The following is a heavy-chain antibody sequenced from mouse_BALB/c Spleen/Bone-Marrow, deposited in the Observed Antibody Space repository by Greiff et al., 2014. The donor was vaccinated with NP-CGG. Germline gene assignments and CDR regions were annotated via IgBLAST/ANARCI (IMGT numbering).Heavy chain of an antibody. D-gene: IGHD1-1*01. Sequence: EVHLVESGGGLVQPGGSRKLSCAASGFTFSSFGMHWVRQAPEKGLEWVAYISSGSSTIYYADTVMGRFTISRDNPKNTLFLQMTRLRSEDTAMYYCARSGSSSGYFDYWGQGTTLTVSS. CDR3: ARSGSSSGYFDY. CDR2: ISSGSSTI. J-gene: IGHJ2*01. CDR1: GFTFSSFG. V-gene: IGHV5-17*02.